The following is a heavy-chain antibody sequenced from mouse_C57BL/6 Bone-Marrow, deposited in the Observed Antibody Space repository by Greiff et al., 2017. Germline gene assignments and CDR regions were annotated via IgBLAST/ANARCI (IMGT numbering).Heavy chain of an antibody. V-gene: IGHV1-59*01. CDR1: GYTFTSYW. Sequence: VQLQQPGAELVRPGTSVKLSCKASGYTFTSYWMHWVKQRPGQGLEWIGVIDPSDSYTNYNQKFKGKATLTVDTSSSTAYMQLSSLTSEDSAVYYCARYGSSYVGYFDVWGTGTTVTVSS. D-gene: IGHD1-1*01. CDR2: IDPSDSYT. J-gene: IGHJ1*03. CDR3: ARYGSSYVGYFDV.